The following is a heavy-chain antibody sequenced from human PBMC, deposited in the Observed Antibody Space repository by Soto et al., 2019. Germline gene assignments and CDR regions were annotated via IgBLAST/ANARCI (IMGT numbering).Heavy chain of an antibody. V-gene: IGHV1-2*02. CDR3: ARVVTPTLRYFDWLSYYYYGMDV. Sequence: ASVKVSCKASGYTFTADYYIHWVRQAPGQGPEWMGWINPKSGGAKYAQNFQGRVTMTRDTSISTAYMELSRLRSDDTAVYYCARVVTPTLRYFDWLSYYYYGMDVWGQGTTVTVSS. CDR1: GYTFTADYY. CDR2: INPKSGGA. J-gene: IGHJ6*02. D-gene: IGHD3-9*01.